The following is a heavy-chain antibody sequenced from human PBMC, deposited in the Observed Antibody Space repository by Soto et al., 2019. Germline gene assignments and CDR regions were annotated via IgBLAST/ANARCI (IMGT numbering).Heavy chain of an antibody. Sequence: SETLSLTCTVSGGSISSYYWSWIRQPPGKGLEWIGYIYYSGSTNYNPSLKSRVTISVDTSKNQFSLKLSSVTAADTAVYYCARAVRSNKILGFDPWGQGTLVTVSS. CDR1: GGSISSYY. D-gene: IGHD4-4*01. CDR3: ARAVRSNKILGFDP. J-gene: IGHJ5*02. V-gene: IGHV4-59*01. CDR2: IYYSGST.